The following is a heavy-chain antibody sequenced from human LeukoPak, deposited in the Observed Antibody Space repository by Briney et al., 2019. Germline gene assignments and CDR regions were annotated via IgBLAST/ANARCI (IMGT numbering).Heavy chain of an antibody. Sequence: GGSLRLSCAAFGFTFSSYCMNWVRQAPGKGLEWVSYISSSGSTMYYADSVRGRFTICRDNTKNSLYLQMNSLRAEDTAVYYCANPMTPVTTNSFHTGGQGTMDTLST. CDR3: ANPMTPVTTNSFHT. CDR1: GFTFSSYC. V-gene: IGHV3-48*04. CDR2: ISSSGSTM. D-gene: IGHD4-17*01. J-gene: IGHJ3*02.